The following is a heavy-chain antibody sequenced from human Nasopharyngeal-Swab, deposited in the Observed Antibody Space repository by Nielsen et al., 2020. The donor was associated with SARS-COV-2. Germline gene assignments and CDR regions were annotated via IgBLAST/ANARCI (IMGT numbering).Heavy chain of an antibody. CDR3: AKLPTAMDETYMDG. V-gene: IGHV3-9*01. J-gene: IGHJ6*03. Sequence: SLKISCAASGFTFDDYAMHWVRQAPGKGLEWVSGISWNSGSIGYADSVKGRFTISRDNAKNSLYLQMNSLRAEDTALYYCAKLPTAMDETYMDGWGKGTTVTVSS. CDR1: GFTFDDYA. D-gene: IGHD5-18*01. CDR2: ISWNSGSI.